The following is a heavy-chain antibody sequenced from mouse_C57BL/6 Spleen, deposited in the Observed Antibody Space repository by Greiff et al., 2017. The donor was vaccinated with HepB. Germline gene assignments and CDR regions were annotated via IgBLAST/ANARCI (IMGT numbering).Heavy chain of an antibody. V-gene: IGHV1-15*01. CDR2: IDPETGGT. CDR1: GYTFTDYE. Sequence: VQVVESGAELVRPGASVTLSCKASGYTFTDYEMHWVKQTPVHGLEWIGAIDPETGGTAYNQKFKGKAILTADKSSSTAYMELRSLTSEDSAVYYCTRDYYYGSSYVRYYFDYWGQGTTLTVSS. CDR3: TRDYYYGSSYVRYYFDY. J-gene: IGHJ2*01. D-gene: IGHD1-1*01.